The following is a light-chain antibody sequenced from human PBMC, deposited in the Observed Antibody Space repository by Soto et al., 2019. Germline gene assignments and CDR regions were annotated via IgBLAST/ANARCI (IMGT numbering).Light chain of an antibody. CDR2: EVS. Sequence: EVVLTQSPLSLPVTVGQPATVSCRSRQSLLFINGITYLTWFHQKPGQPPTRLISEVSNRESGVPDRFSGSGSGTNFTLRISRVEAEDVGLFYCMQGTNCPLTFGGGTRVEIK. V-gene: IGKV2-30*01. J-gene: IGKJ4*01. CDR1: QSLLFINGITY. CDR3: MQGTNCPLT.